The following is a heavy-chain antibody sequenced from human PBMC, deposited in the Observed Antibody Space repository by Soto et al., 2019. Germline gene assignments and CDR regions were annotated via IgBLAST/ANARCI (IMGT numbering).Heavy chain of an antibody. D-gene: IGHD6-13*01. V-gene: IGHV4-39*01. J-gene: IGHJ4*02. CDR3: ARPSAAGFFDY. CDR1: GGSISSSSYY. Sequence: SETLSLTCTVSGGSISSSSYYWGWIRQPPGKGLEWIGSIYYSGSTYYNPSLKSRVTISVDTSKNQFSLKLSSVTVADTAVYYCARPSAAGFFDYWGQGTLVTVSS. CDR2: IYYSGST.